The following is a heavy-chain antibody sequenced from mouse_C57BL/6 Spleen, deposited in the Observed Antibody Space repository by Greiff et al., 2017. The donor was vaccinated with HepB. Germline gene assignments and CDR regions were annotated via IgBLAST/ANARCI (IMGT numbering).Heavy chain of an antibody. CDR2: IWGDGST. V-gene: IGHV2-3*01. Sequence: QVQLKQSGPGLVAPSQSLSITCTVSGFSLTSYGVSWVRQPPGKGLEWLGVIWGDGSTNYHSALISRLSISKDNSKSQVFLKLNSLQTDDTATYYCAKQGGSYGSSRSSYWYFDVWGTGTTVTVSS. CDR1: GFSLTSYG. D-gene: IGHD1-1*01. J-gene: IGHJ1*03. CDR3: AKQGGSYGSSRSSYWYFDV.